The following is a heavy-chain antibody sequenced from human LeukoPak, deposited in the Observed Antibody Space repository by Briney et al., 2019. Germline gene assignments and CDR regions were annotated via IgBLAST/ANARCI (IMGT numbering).Heavy chain of an antibody. V-gene: IGHV4-34*01. J-gene: IGHJ4*02. Sequence: SGTLSLTCAVYGGSFSGYYWSWIRQPPGKGLEWIGEINHSGSTNYNPSLKSRVTISVDTSKNQFSLKLSSVTAADTAVYYCARSRWIQLWANFDYWGQGTLVTVSS. CDR3: ARSRWIQLWANFDY. D-gene: IGHD5-18*01. CDR2: INHSGST. CDR1: GGSFSGYY.